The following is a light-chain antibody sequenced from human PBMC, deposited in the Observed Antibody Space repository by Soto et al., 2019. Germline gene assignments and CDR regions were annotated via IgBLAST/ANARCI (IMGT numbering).Light chain of an antibody. CDR3: QQYNSYPWT. CDR1: QSISSW. CDR2: DAS. J-gene: IGKJ1*01. Sequence: ADRVSIPCRASQSISSWLAWYQQKPGKAPKLLIYDASSLESGVPSRFSGSGSGTEFTLTISSLQPDDFATYYCQQYNSYPWTFGQGTKV. V-gene: IGKV1-5*01.